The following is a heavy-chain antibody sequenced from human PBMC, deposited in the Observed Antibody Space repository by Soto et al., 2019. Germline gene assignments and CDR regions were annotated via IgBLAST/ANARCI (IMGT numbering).Heavy chain of an antibody. D-gene: IGHD5-12*01. V-gene: IGHV3-23*01. J-gene: IGHJ6*02. Sequence: EVELLESGGDLAQPGGSLRLSCAASGFTFRSHAMSRVRQAPVKGLEWVSAISATGGSTYHADSVKGRFTISRDNSKNTLYLQMSSVRAEDTAVYYCAKGGVIVARSDHHGMDVWGQGTTVTVS. CDR2: ISATGGST. CDR3: AKGGVIVARSDHHGMDV. CDR1: GFTFRSHA.